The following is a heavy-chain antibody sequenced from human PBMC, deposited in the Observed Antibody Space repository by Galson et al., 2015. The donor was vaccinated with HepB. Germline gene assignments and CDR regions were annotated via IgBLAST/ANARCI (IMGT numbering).Heavy chain of an antibody. Sequence: SLRLSCAASGFSFSTYAMSWVRQAPGKGLEWVSGISGSGGRIDYADSVKGRFTISGDNSKNTMYLQMNSLRDEDTAIYYCARPIVRGEGWFDPWGQGTLVTVSS. CDR2: ISGSGGRI. V-gene: IGHV3-23*01. D-gene: IGHD3-10*01. CDR1: GFSFSTYA. J-gene: IGHJ5*02. CDR3: ARPIVRGEGWFDP.